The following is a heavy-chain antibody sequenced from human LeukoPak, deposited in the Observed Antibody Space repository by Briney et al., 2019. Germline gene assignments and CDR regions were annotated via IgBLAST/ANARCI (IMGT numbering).Heavy chain of an antibody. D-gene: IGHD6-13*01. CDR1: VGTFSRYA. CDR2: ITPIFGTA. CDR3: ARDAPQGT. V-gene: IGHV1-69*05. J-gene: IGHJ5*02. Sequence: SVNLSCKASVGTFSRYAISWVRQAPGKGLEWMGRITPIFGTANYAQKFQGRVTIPTHQSTHTAYTELNSLRSEDSAVYYCARDAPQGTWGQGTLVSVRS.